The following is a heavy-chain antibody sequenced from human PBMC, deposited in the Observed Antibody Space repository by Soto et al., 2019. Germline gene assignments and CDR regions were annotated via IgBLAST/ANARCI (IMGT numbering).Heavy chain of an antibody. D-gene: IGHD5-12*01. V-gene: IGHV4-59*01. CDR2: FFYTGST. CDR1: TGSTNSFY. CDR3: ARSRDGYNLNPIDQ. J-gene: IGHJ4*02. Sequence: QVQLQVSGPGLVKPSATLSLSCTVSTGSTNSFYWSWIRQPPGKGLQWLGYFFYTGSTNHNPSLKSRVTISLYMSSNQFSLRLSSVTAADTAMYYCARSRDGYNLNPIDQWGQGLLVTVSS.